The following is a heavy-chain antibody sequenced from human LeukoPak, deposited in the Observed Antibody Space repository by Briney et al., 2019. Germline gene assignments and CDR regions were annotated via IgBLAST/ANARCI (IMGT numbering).Heavy chain of an antibody. CDR2: IYYSGST. D-gene: IGHD6-13*01. Sequence: SETLSLTCTVSGGSISSYYWSWIRQPPGKGLEWIGYIYYSGSTNYNPSLKSRVTISVDTSKNQFSLKLSSVTAADTAVYYCARHGSLTAAGTGTLDYWGQGTPVTVSS. CDR3: ARHGSLTAAGTGTLDY. J-gene: IGHJ4*02. V-gene: IGHV4-59*08. CDR1: GGSISSYY.